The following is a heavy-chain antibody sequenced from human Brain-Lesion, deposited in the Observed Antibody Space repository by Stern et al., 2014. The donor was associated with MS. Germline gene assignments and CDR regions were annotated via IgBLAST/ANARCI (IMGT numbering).Heavy chain of an antibody. J-gene: IGHJ6*02. CDR3: ARGRVVPGFQYYATDV. D-gene: IGHD2-2*01. CDR1: GGSISSGGYY. Sequence: QVQLLESGPGLVKPSQTLSLSCTVSGGSISSGGYYWSWIRQPAGKGLEWIGRIFNSGSTSYHPSLKSRVTISIDTSKNQFSLRLNSMTAADTAVYYCARGRVVPGFQYYATDVWGQGTTVIVSS. V-gene: IGHV4-61*02. CDR2: IFNSGST.